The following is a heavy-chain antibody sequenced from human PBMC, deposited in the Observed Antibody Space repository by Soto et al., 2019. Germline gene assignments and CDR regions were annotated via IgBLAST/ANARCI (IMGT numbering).Heavy chain of an antibody. CDR3: AKVLAIAVAGLQDE. D-gene: IGHD6-19*01. V-gene: IGHV3-23*01. J-gene: IGHJ4*02. CDR2: ISGSGGST. CDR1: GFTFSSYA. Sequence: GGSLRLSCAASGFTFSSYAMSWVRQAPGKGLEWVSAISGSGGSTYYADSVKGRFTISRDNSKNTLYLQMNSLRAEDTAVYYCAKVLAIAVAGLQDEWGQGTLVTVS.